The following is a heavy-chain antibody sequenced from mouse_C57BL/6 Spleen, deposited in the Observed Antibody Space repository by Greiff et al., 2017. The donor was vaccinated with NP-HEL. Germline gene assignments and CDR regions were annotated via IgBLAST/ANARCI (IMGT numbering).Heavy chain of an antibody. CDR1: GFTFTDYY. J-gene: IGHJ2*01. CDR2: IRNKANGYTT. D-gene: IGHD1-1*01. CDR3: ARLYYYGSSYFDY. V-gene: IGHV7-3*01. Sequence: EVKLEESGGGLVQPGGSLSLSCAASGFTFTDYYMSWVRQPPGKALEWLGFIRNKANGYTTEYSASVKGRFTISRDNSQSILYLQMNALRAEDSATYYCARLYYYGSSYFDYWGQGTTLTVSS.